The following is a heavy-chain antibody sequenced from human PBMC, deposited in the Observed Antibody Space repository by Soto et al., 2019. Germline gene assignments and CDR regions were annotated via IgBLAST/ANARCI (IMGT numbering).Heavy chain of an antibody. CDR2: ISGSGSTT. CDR1: ECTISDYY. J-gene: IGHJ4*02. D-gene: IGHD6-13*01. V-gene: IGHV3-11*01. Sequence: LRLSYRAAECTISDYYVSWFSQAPGKGLEWVSYISGSGSTTHDADPVKGRFTISRDNAKNSLYLQMNSLRAEDTAVYYCARVGSILAAGTPDYWGQGILVTVS. CDR3: ARVGSILAAGTPDY.